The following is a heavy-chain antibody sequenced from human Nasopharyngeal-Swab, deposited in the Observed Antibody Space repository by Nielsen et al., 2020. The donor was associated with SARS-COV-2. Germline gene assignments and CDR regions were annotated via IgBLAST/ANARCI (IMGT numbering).Heavy chain of an antibody. V-gene: IGHV4-31*02. CDR2: IYYSGST. J-gene: IGHJ4*02. CDR3: ARENTYFDY. Sequence: WIRQPPGKGLEWIGYIYYSGSTYYNPSLKSRGTISVDTSKNQFSLKLSSVTAADTAVYYCARENTYFDYWGQGTLVTVSS.